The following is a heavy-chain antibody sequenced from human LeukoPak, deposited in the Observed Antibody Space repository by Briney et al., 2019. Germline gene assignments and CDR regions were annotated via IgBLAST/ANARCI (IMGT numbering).Heavy chain of an antibody. J-gene: IGHJ4*02. Sequence: SETLSLTCAVYGGSFSGYYWSWIRQPPGKGREWIGEINHSGSTNYNPSLKSRVTISVDTSKNQFSLKLSSVTAAHTAVYYCARGYSYGLVDYWGQGTLVTVSS. CDR2: INHSGST. CDR1: GGSFSGYY. V-gene: IGHV4-34*01. CDR3: ARGYSYGLVDY. D-gene: IGHD5-18*01.